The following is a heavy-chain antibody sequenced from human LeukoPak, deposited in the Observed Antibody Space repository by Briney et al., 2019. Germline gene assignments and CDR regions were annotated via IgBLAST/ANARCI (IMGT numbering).Heavy chain of an antibody. CDR2: INHSGST. CDR3: AGGVSGSGWYFDY. D-gene: IGHD6-19*01. Sequence: PSETLSLTCAVYGGSFSGYYWSWIRQPPGKGLEWIGEINHSGSTNYNPSLKSRVTISVDTSKNQFSLKLSSVTAADTAVYYCAGGVSGSGWYFDYWGQGTLVTVSS. CDR1: GGSFSGYY. J-gene: IGHJ4*02. V-gene: IGHV4-34*01.